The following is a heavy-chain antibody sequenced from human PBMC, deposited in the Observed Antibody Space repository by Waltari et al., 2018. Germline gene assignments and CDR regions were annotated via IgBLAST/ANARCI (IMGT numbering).Heavy chain of an antibody. CDR3: ARDYCDRTNCHGMDV. Sequence: QVQLVESGGGVVQPGRSLRLSCAAYEFTFSSYAMHWVRQAPGKGLEWVAVISYNGRNIYYVDSVKGRFTISRDNSKKTLYLQMNSLRAEDTAVYYCARDYCDRTNCHGMDVWGQGTTVTVSS. V-gene: IGHV3-30*04. CDR1: EFTFSSYA. J-gene: IGHJ6*02. CDR2: ISYNGRNI. D-gene: IGHD3-22*01.